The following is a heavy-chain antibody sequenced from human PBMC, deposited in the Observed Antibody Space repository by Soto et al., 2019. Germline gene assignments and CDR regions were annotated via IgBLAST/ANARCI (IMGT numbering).Heavy chain of an antibody. J-gene: IGHJ5*02. Sequence: GASVKVSCKASGYTFTSYGISWVRQAPGQGLEWMGWISAYNGNTNYAQKLQGRVTMTTDTSTSTAYMELRSLRSDDTAVYYCARDREIFGVVITRFDPWGQGTLVTVSS. CDR2: ISAYNGNT. V-gene: IGHV1-18*01. CDR1: GYTFTSYG. CDR3: ARDREIFGVVITRFDP. D-gene: IGHD3-3*01.